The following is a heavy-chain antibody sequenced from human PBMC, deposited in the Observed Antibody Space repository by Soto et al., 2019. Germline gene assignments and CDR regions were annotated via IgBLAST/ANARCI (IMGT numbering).Heavy chain of an antibody. J-gene: IGHJ4*02. D-gene: IGHD3-3*01. CDR2: IRSKAYGGTT. Sequence: GGSLRLSCTASGFTLGDYAMSWFRQAPGKGLEWVGFIRSKAYGGTTEYAASVKGRFTISRDDSKSIAYLQMNSLKTEDTAVYYCTRDGRLGDFWSGYYHNLFDYWGQGTLVTVSS. CDR1: GFTLGDYA. V-gene: IGHV3-49*03. CDR3: TRDGRLGDFWSGYYHNLFDY.